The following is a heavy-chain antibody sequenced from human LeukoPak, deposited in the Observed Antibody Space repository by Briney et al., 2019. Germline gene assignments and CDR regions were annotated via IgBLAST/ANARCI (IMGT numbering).Heavy chain of an antibody. CDR3: ARDLTRTDN. CDR2: INWSGGRT. J-gene: IGHJ4*02. Sequence: PGGSLRLSCAASGFTFSSYSMNWVRQAPGKGLEWVSGINWSGGRTGYRDSLKGRFTISRDNAKNALYLQMNSLRAEDTALYYCARDLTRTDNWGQGTLVTVSS. CDR1: GFTFSSYS. D-gene: IGHD1/OR15-1a*01. V-gene: IGHV3-20*04.